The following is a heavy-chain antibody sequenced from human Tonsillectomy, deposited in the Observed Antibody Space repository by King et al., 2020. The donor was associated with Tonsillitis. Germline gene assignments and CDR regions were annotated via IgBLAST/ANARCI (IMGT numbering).Heavy chain of an antibody. V-gene: IGHV1-18*01. CDR1: GYTFTTYG. CDR3: ARDSATITFDS. J-gene: IGHJ4*02. CDR2: ISTYNGHT. Sequence: QLVQSGAEVKMPGASVKVSCKASGYTFTTYGVSWVRQAPGQGLEWMGWISTYNGHTYYAEELQGRVTMTTDTSTSTAYMELRSLRSDDTAVYFCARDSATITFDSWGQGTLVTVSS. D-gene: IGHD5-24*01.